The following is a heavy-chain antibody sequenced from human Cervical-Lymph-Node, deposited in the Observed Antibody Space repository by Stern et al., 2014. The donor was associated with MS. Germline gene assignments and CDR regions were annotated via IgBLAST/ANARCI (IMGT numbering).Heavy chain of an antibody. CDR2: IYYSWST. CDR1: GGSVSSGSYY. Sequence: QLQLQESGPGLVKPSETLSLTCTVSGGSVSSGSYYWSWIRQPPGNGLEWVGYIYYSWSTNYNPSLKRRVTISVDTSKNQFSLKLSSVTAADTAVYCCERDSSGYYLHFDYWGQGTLVTVSS. V-gene: IGHV4-61*01. J-gene: IGHJ4*02. CDR3: ERDSSGYYLHFDY. D-gene: IGHD3-22*01.